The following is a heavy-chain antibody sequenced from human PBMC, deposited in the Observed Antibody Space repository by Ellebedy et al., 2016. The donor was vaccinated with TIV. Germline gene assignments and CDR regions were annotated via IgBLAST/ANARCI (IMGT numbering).Heavy chain of an antibody. Sequence: GESLKISCVASGFSFRSYWMSWVRQAPGKGLEWVANIYQDGSNQYYVDSVKGRFTISRDNARNSVYLQMNSLRAEDTAVYYCARRGSYGDYSVRVNSWFDLWGQGTLVTVSS. D-gene: IGHD4-17*01. CDR1: GFSFRSYW. J-gene: IGHJ5*02. CDR2: IYQDGSNQ. V-gene: IGHV3-7*01. CDR3: ARRGSYGDYSVRVNSWFDL.